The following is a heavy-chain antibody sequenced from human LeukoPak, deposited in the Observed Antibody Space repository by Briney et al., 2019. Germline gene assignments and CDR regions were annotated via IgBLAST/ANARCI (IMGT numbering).Heavy chain of an antibody. D-gene: IGHD1-1*01. CDR2: IWYDGSNK. CDR3: AKGVAGTPPTHFFDY. Sequence: GGSLRLSCAASGFTFSSYGMHWVRQAPGKGLEWVAVIWYDGSNKYYADSVKGRFTISRDNSKNTLYLQMNSLRAEDTAIYYCAKGVAGTPPTHFFDYWGQGTLVTVSS. V-gene: IGHV3-33*06. CDR1: GFTFSSYG. J-gene: IGHJ4*02.